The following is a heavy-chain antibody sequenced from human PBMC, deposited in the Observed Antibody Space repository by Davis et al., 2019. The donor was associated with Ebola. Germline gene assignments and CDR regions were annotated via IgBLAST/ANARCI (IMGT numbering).Heavy chain of an antibody. D-gene: IGHD2-15*01. CDR3: ARVVEGYYYMDV. CDR2: IDPSDSYT. V-gene: IGHV5-10-1*01. J-gene: IGHJ6*03. CDR1: GYSFTSYW. Sequence: GESLKISCKGSGYSFTSYWISWVRQMPGKGLEWMGRIDPSDSYTNYSPSFQGHVTISADKSISTAYLQWSSLKASDTAMYYCARVVEGYYYMDVWGKGTTVTVSS.